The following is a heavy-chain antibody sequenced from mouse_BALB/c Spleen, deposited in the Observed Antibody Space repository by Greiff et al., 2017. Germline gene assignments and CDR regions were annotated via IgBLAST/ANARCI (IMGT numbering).Heavy chain of an antibody. D-gene: IGHD2-10*02. V-gene: IGHV1-5*01. J-gene: IGHJ3*01. CDR3: ARRAYGNYEGFAY. CDR1: GYTFTSYW. CDR2: IYPGNSDT. Sequence: VQLQQSGTVLARPGASVKMSCKASGYTFTSYWMHWVKQRPGQGLEWIGAIYPGNSDTSYNQKFKGKAKLTAVTSTSTAYMELSSLTSEDSAVYYCARRAYGNYEGFAYWGQGTLVTVSA.